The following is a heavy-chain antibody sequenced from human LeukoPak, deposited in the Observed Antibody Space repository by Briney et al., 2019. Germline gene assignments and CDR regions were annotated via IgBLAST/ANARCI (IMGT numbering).Heavy chain of an antibody. V-gene: IGHV3-66*01. CDR3: ATSLASARAAGYYFDY. J-gene: IGHJ4*02. CDR2: VYSSGST. CDR1: GFTVSSKY. Sequence: GGSLRLSCAASGFTVSSKYMSWVRQAPGKGLEWVSVVYSSGSTYYADSVKGRFTISRDNSKNTLPLQMNSLRAEDTAVYYCATSLASARAAGYYFDYWGQGTLVTVSS. D-gene: IGHD6-6*01.